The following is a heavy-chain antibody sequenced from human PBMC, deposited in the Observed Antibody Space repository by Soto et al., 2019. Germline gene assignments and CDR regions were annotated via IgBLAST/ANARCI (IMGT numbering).Heavy chain of an antibody. V-gene: IGHV1-2*04. CDR2: INPNSGGT. CDR3: ARAISRAARPWVSAFDI. CDR1: GYTFTGYY. D-gene: IGHD6-6*01. Sequence: ASVKVSCKASGYTFTGYYMHWVRQAPGQGLEWMGWINPNSGGTNYAQKFQGWVTMTRDTSISTAYMELSRLRSDDTAVYYCARAISRAARPWVSAFDIWGQGTMVTVSS. J-gene: IGHJ3*02.